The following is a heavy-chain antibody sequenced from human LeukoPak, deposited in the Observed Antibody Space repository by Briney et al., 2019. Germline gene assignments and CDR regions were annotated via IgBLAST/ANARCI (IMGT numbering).Heavy chain of an antibody. D-gene: IGHD2-2*01. CDR2: INPNSGGT. Sequence: GASVKVSCKASGYTFTGYYMHWVRQAPGQGLEWMGWINPNSGGTNYAQKFQGRVTMTRDTSISTAYMELSRLRSDDTAMYYCARDRGYCSSTSCYHWFDPWGQGTLVTVSS. V-gene: IGHV1-2*02. CDR1: GYTFTGYY. CDR3: ARDRGYCSSTSCYHWFDP. J-gene: IGHJ5*02.